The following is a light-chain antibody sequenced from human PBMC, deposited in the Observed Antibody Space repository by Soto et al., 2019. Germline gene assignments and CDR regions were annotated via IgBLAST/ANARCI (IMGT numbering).Light chain of an antibody. CDR3: QSYDSSRSGFVV. CDR2: GNS. V-gene: IGLV1-40*01. J-gene: IGLJ2*01. CDR1: SSNIGAGYD. Sequence: QLVLTQPPSVSGAPGQRVTISCTGSSSNIGAGYDVHWYQQLPGTAPKLLIYGNSNRPSGVPDRFSGSKSGTSASLAITGLQAEDEADYYCQSYDSSRSGFVVFGGGTKLTVL.